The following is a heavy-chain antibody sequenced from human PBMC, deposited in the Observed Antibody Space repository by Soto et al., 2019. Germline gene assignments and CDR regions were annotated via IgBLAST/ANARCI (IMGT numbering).Heavy chain of an antibody. J-gene: IGHJ3*02. CDR3: VRVERGTATTVVDAFDI. V-gene: IGHV4-34*01. CDR1: GGSIGSGTNYY. D-gene: IGHD1-1*01. Sequence: QVQLQQWGAGLLKPSETLSLTCAVYGGSIGSGTNYYWSWIRQPPGKGLEWIGEMSHSGGTHFNPTLRSRVTISVDTSKNQFSLEMTSVTAADTALYYCVRVERGTATTVVDAFDIWGPGTMVTVSS. CDR2: MSHSGGT.